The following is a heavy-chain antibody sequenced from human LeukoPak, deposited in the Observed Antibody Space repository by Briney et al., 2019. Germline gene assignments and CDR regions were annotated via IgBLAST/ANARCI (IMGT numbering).Heavy chain of an antibody. V-gene: IGHV4-59*01. CDR2: IYYSGST. D-gene: IGHD3-10*01. CDR1: GGSISSYY. Sequence: SETLSLTCTVSGGSISSYYWSWIRQPPGKGLEWIGYIYYSGSTNYNPSLKSRVTISVDTSKNQFSLKLSSVTAADTAVYYCARVDYYGSGSFDYWGQGTLVTVSS. CDR3: ARVDYYGSGSFDY. J-gene: IGHJ4*02.